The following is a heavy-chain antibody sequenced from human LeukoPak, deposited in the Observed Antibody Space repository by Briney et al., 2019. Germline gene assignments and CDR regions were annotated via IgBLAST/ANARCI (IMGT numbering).Heavy chain of an antibody. CDR1: GVTLSSYA. CDR2: ISSSGGGGNT. J-gene: IGHJ4*02. D-gene: IGHD4-23*01. Sequence: GGSLRLSCAASGVTLSSYAMSWARQAPGKGLEWVSGISSSGGGGNTYYADSVKGRFTISRDNSKNTLYLQMNSLRAEDTAVYYCAKAKVAVVTQVLDYWGQGTLVTVSS. V-gene: IGHV3-23*01. CDR3: AKAKVAVVTQVLDY.